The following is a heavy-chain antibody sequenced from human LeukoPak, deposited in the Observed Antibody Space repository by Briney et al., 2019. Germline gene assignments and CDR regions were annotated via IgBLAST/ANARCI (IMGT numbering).Heavy chain of an antibody. V-gene: IGHV3-30-3*01. CDR3: ASGAEYSGYDIDY. CDR2: ISYDGSNK. CDR1: GFTFSSYA. J-gene: IGHJ4*02. Sequence: GGSLRLSCAASGFTFSSYAMHWVRQAPGKGLEWVAVISYDGSNKYYADSVKGRFTISRDNSKNTLYLQMNSLRAEDTAVYYCASGAEYSGYDIDYWGQGTLVTVSS. D-gene: IGHD5-12*01.